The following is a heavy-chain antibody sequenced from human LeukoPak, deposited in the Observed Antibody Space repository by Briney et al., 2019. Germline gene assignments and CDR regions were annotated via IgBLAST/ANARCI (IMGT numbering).Heavy chain of an antibody. V-gene: IGHV4-39*01. D-gene: IGHD6-13*01. CDR1: GGSISSSSYY. CDR2: IYYSGST. CDR3: ARLKYSSSWYCYFDY. J-gene: IGHJ4*02. Sequence: SETLSLTCTVSGGSISSSSYYWGWIRQPPGKGLEWIGSIYYSGSTYYNPSLKSRVTISVDTSKNQFSLKLSSVTAADTAVYYCARLKYSSSWYCYFDYWGQGTLVTVSS.